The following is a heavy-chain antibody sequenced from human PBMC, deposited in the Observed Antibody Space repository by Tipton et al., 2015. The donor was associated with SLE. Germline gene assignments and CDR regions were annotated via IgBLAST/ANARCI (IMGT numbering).Heavy chain of an antibody. CDR2: INHSGGT. CDR3: ARGRGGKTLDS. V-gene: IGHV4-34*01. J-gene: IGHJ4*02. Sequence: LRLSCAVYGGSFSGYYWNWIRQPPGKGLEWIGEINHSGGTDYNPSLKSRVTISLDTSRNQFHLNLNSVTAADTAVNYCARGRGGKTLDSWGQGTLVTVSS. CDR1: GGSFSGYY. D-gene: IGHD4-23*01.